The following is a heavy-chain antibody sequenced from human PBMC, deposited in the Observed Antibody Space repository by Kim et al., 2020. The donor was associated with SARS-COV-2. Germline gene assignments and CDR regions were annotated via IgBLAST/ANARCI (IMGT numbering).Heavy chain of an antibody. D-gene: IGHD6-13*01. CDR2: I. Sequence: IYYADSVKGRFTISRDNAKNSLYLQMNSLRAEDTAVYYCARDKLVPLDYWGQGTLVTVSS. V-gene: IGHV3-48*03. J-gene: IGHJ4*02. CDR3: ARDKLVPLDY.